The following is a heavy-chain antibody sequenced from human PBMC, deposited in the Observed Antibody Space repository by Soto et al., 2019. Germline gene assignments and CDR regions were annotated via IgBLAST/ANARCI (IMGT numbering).Heavy chain of an antibody. D-gene: IGHD4-17*01. CDR3: ARSGPYGDYDY. CDR1: GFTFSSYA. J-gene: IGHJ4*02. V-gene: IGHV3-30-3*01. Sequence: GGSLRLSCAASGFTFSSYAMHWVRQAPGKGLEWVAVISYDGSNKYYADSVKGRFTISRDNSKNTLYLQMNSLRAEDTAVYYCARSGPYGDYDYWGQGTLVTVSS. CDR2: ISYDGSNK.